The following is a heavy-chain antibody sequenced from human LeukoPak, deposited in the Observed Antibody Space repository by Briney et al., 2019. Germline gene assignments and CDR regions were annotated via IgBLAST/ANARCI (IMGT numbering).Heavy chain of an antibody. Sequence: ASLKVSCKASGYSFTGYFIHWVRQAPGLGLEWMGWINPNNGATNYAQKFQGRVTMTSDASINTADLELSSLRSDDTAVYYCARATGYPVYGSGSFCFDHWGQGTLVTVSS. CDR2: INPNNGAT. CDR1: GYSFTGYF. D-gene: IGHD3-10*01. CDR3: ARATGYPVYGSGSFCFDH. J-gene: IGHJ4*02. V-gene: IGHV1-2*02.